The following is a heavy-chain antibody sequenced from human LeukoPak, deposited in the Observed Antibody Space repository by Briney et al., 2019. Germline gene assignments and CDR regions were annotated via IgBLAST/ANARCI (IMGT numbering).Heavy chain of an antibody. V-gene: IGHV4-39*02. CDR1: GGSVSSSSYY. D-gene: IGHD2-15*01. Sequence: KPSETLSLTCTVSGGSVSSSSYYWGWIRQPPGKGLEWIGSIYYSGNTYYNPSLKSRVTISVDTSNNQFSLRLSSVTAADTAVYYCARVPGRVSVLRLSHGAFDIWGQGTMVTVSS. J-gene: IGHJ3*02. CDR2: IYYSGNT. CDR3: ARVPGRVSVLRLSHGAFDI.